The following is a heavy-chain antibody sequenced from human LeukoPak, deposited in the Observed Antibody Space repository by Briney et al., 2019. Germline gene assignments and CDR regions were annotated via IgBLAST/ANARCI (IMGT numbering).Heavy chain of an antibody. CDR2: IYSGGTT. J-gene: IGHJ4*02. V-gene: IGHV3-53*01. CDR1: GFIVSTNY. Sequence: GGSLRLSCAASGFIVSTNYMSWVRQAPGKGPEWVSVIYSGGTTYYADFVKGRFTISRDNSKNTLYLQMNSLRAEDTAVYYCARVAVERLYHYDTSGYHLDYWGQGTLVTVSS. CDR3: ARVAVERLYHYDTSGYHLDY. D-gene: IGHD3-22*01.